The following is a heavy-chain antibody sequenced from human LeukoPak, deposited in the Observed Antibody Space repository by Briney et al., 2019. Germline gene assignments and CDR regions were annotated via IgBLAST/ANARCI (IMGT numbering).Heavy chain of an antibody. CDR3: SRDVITSRQLGWFDP. D-gene: IGHD2/OR15-2a*01. J-gene: IGHJ5*02. CDR2: IYTNGST. CDR1: GVSISSYN. V-gene: IGHV4-4*07. Sequence: PSETLSLTCTVSGVSISSYNWTWIRQPAVKGLERIGRIYTNGSTSYNPSLKSRVTMSVDTSKNQFSLFLKSVTAADTAMYYCSRDVITSRQLGWFDPWGQGTLVTVSS.